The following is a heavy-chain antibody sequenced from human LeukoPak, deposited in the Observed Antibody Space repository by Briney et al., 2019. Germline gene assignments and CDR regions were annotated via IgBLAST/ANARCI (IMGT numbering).Heavy chain of an antibody. D-gene: IGHD5-12*01. J-gene: IGHJ4*02. CDR2: INQDGSEE. Sequence: GGSLRLSCAASGFTFSNYWMTWVRQAPGKGLEWVAHINQDGSEEHYMDSVKARFTISRDNAKNSLSLQMNSLRAEDTAVYYRVRDGGVSGYDLLDYWGQGTLVTVSS. CDR3: VRDGGVSGYDLLDY. CDR1: GFTFSNYW. V-gene: IGHV3-7*01.